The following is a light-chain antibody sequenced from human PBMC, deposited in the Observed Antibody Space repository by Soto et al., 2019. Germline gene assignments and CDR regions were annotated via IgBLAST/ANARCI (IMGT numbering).Light chain of an antibody. V-gene: IGLV7-46*01. CDR3: LLSFSGANWV. Sequence: QAVVTQESSLTVSPGGTVTLTCGSSTGAVTSGHYPYWFQQKPGQAPRTLIYDTTNKHSWTPARFSGSLLGGKAALTLSGAQPEDEADYYCLLSFSGANWVFGGGTKVTVL. CDR2: DTT. CDR1: TGAVTSGHY. J-gene: IGLJ3*02.